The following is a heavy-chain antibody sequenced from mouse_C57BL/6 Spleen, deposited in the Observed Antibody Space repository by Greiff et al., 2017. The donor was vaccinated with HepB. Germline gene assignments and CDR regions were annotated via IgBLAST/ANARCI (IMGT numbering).Heavy chain of an antibody. CDR3: ARYYSPSYFYAMDY. D-gene: IGHD2-12*01. Sequence: VQLQQSGPELVKPGASVKMSCKASGYTFTDYNMHWVKQSHGKSLEWIGYINPNSGGTSYNQKFKGKATLTVNKSSSTAYMELRSLTSEDSAVYYCARYYSPSYFYAMDYWGQGTSVTVSS. CDR2: INPNSGGT. V-gene: IGHV1-22*01. CDR1: GYTFTDYN. J-gene: IGHJ4*01.